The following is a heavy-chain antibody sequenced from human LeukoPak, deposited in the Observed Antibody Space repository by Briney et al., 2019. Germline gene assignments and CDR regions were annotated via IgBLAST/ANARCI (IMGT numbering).Heavy chain of an antibody. CDR3: AKDPKYSSSWYSESYYLDY. D-gene: IGHD6-13*01. CDR1: GFTFSGYG. CDR2: ISYDGSNK. V-gene: IGHV3-30*18. Sequence: PGRSLRLSCAASGFTFSGYGMHWVRQAPGKGLEWVAVISYDGSNKYYADSVKGRFTISRDNSKNTLYLQMNSLRAEDTAVYYCAKDPKYSSSWYSESYYLDYWGQGTLVTVSS. J-gene: IGHJ4*02.